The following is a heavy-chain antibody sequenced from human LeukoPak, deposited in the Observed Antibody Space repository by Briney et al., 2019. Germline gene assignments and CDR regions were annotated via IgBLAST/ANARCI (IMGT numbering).Heavy chain of an antibody. D-gene: IGHD5-12*01. CDR3: VKDGGYSGYETFGY. V-gene: IGHV3-64D*06. Sequence: GGSLTLSCSASRFTFSRFAMHWLRQAPGKGLEYVSAISSNGANKYHAVPVKGRSTISRDTSKNTLYLQMSRLRAEGTAGYFCVKDGGYSGYETFGYWGQGTLVSVSS. J-gene: IGHJ4*02. CDR1: RFTFSRFA. CDR2: ISSNGANK.